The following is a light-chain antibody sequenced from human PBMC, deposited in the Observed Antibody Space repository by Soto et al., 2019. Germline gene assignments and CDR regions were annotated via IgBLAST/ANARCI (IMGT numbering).Light chain of an antibody. J-gene: IGLJ2*01. V-gene: IGLV2-23*01. CDR1: NSDVGNFNF. CDR2: EGS. Sequence: QSVLTQPASVSGSPGQSITISCTGTNSDVGNFNFVSWYQQHPGKAPKLMIYEGSKRPSGVSNRFSGSKSGNAASLTISGLQAEDEADYYCCSYPGSSTSVVFGGGTKLTVL. CDR3: CSYPGSSTSVV.